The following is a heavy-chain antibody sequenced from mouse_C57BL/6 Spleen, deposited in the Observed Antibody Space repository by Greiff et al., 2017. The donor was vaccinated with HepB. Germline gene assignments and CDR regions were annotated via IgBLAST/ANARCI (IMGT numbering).Heavy chain of an antibody. D-gene: IGHD2-1*01. CDR2: INPNNGGT. Sequence: VQLQQSGPELAKPGASVKISCKASGYTFTDYYMNWVKQSHGKSLEWIGDINPNNGGTSYNQKFKGKATLTVDKSSSTAYMELRSLTSEDSAVYYCARSGDGNFDYWGQGTTLTVSS. CDR3: ARSGDGNFDY. J-gene: IGHJ2*01. V-gene: IGHV1-26*01. CDR1: GYTFTDYY.